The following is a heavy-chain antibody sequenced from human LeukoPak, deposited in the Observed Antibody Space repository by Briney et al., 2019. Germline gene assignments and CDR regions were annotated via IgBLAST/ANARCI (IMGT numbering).Heavy chain of an antibody. J-gene: IGHJ1*01. CDR1: GGSISSGSYY. D-gene: IGHD6-19*01. Sequence: PSETLSLTCTVSGGSISSGSYYWSWIRQPAGKGLEWIGRIYTSGSTNYNPSLKSRVTISVDTSKNQFSLKLSSVTAADTAVYYCARGLKMAVAGRRVYFQHWGQGTLVTVSS. V-gene: IGHV4-61*02. CDR3: ARGLKMAVAGRRVYFQH. CDR2: IYTSGST.